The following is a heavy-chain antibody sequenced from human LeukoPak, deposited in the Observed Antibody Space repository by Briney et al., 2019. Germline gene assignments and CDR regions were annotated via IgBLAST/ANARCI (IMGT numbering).Heavy chain of an antibody. J-gene: IGHJ4*02. CDR3: ARAPGYYYDSSGYYLPLYFDY. Sequence: SETLSLTCAVYGGSFSGYYWSWIRQPPGKGLEWIGEINHSGSTNYNPSLKSRVTISVDRSKNQFSLKLSSVTAADTAVYYCARAPGYYYDSSGYYLPLYFDYWGQGTLVTVSS. D-gene: IGHD3-22*01. V-gene: IGHV4-34*01. CDR1: GGSFSGYY. CDR2: INHSGST.